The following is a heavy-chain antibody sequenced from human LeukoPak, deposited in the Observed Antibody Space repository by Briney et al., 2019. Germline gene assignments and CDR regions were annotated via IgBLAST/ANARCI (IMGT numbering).Heavy chain of an antibody. J-gene: IGHJ4*02. CDR2: ITRSSSTI. V-gene: IGHV3-48*02. CDR3: VRDPDALDY. Sequence: GGSLRLSCAASGFTFSSYSMNWVRQNPGKGLEWVAYITRSSSTIHYADSVKGRFTISRDNARNSLYLQMNSLRDEDTAVYYCVRDPDALDYWGQGTLVTVSS. CDR1: GFTFSSYS.